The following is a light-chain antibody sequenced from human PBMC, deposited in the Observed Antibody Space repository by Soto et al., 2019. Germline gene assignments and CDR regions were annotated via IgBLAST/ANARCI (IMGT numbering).Light chain of an antibody. J-gene: IGKJ3*01. CDR1: QDISNY. V-gene: IGKV1-33*01. CDR3: QQYDNLPPFT. Sequence: DIQMTQSPSSLSASVGDRVTINCQASQDISNYLNWYQQKPGKAPKLLIYDASNLETGVPSRFSGSGSVTDFTFTISSLQPEDIATYYCQQYDNLPPFTFGPWTKVDIK. CDR2: DAS.